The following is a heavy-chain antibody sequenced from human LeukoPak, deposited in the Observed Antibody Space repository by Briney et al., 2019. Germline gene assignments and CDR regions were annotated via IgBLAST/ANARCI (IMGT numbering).Heavy chain of an antibody. Sequence: PSETLSLTCTLSGGSISSSSYYWGWIRQPPGKGLEWIGSIYYSGSTYYNPSLKSRVTISVDTSKNQFSLKLSSVTAADTAVYYCARGVRIAAAYYYFDYWGQGTLVTVSS. V-gene: IGHV4-39*07. CDR1: GGSISSSSYY. J-gene: IGHJ4*02. D-gene: IGHD6-13*01. CDR2: IYYSGST. CDR3: ARGVRIAAAYYYFDY.